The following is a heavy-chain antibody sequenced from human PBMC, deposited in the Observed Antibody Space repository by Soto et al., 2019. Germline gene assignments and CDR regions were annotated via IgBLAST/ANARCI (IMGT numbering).Heavy chain of an antibody. CDR2: INSDGSTT. V-gene: IGHV3-74*01. D-gene: IGHD1-26*01. CDR1: GFTLSYYW. Sequence: PGGSLRLSCTASGFTLSYYWMHWVRQAPGKGLVWVSRINSDGSTTNYADSVKGRVTISRDNAKNTLYLEMNSLRAEDTAVYYCANFYSGSYSTYWGQGTLVTVSS. J-gene: IGHJ4*02. CDR3: ANFYSGSYSTY.